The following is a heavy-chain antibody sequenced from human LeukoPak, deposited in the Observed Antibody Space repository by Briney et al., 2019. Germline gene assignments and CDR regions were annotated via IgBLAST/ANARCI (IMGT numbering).Heavy chain of an antibody. J-gene: IGHJ3*02. CDR3: ARDRGTYYYDSSSHYDAFDI. CDR1: GFTFSRYW. D-gene: IGHD3-22*01. Sequence: GGSLRLSCAASGFTFSRYWMSWVRQAPGKGLEWVANINQDGREKYYLDSVKGRFTIPRDNAKNSLYLQMNCLRAEDTAVYYCARDRGTYYYDSSSHYDAFDIWGQGTMVTGSS. V-gene: IGHV3-7*01. CDR2: INQDGREK.